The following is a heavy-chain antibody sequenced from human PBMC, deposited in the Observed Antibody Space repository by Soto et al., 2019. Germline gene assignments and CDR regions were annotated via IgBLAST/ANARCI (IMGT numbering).Heavy chain of an antibody. CDR3: ARLRTAYCGGYYYVY. CDR1: GGSFSGYY. V-gene: IGHV4-34*01. D-gene: IGHD2-21*01. J-gene: IGHJ4*02. CDR2: INHSGST. Sequence: SETLSLTCAVYGGSFSGYYWSWIRQPPGKGLEWIGEINHSGSTNYNPSLKSRVTISVDTSKNQFSLKLSSVTAADTAVYYGARLRTAYCGGYYYVYWGQGTLVTVSS.